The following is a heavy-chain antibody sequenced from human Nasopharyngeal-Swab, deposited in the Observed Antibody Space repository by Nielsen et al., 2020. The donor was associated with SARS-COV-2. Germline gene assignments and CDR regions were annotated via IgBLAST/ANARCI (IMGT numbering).Heavy chain of an antibody. CDR2: ISGSGGST. D-gene: IGHD6-19*01. J-gene: IGHJ4*02. Sequence: GGSLRLSCAASGFTFSSYAMSWVRQAPGKGLEWASAISGSGGSTYYADSVKGRFTISRDNSKNTLYLQMNSLRAEDRAVYYCAKDLPFERIAVAGTAFDYWGQGTLVTVSS. CDR3: AKDLPFERIAVAGTAFDY. CDR1: GFTFSSYA. V-gene: IGHV3-23*01.